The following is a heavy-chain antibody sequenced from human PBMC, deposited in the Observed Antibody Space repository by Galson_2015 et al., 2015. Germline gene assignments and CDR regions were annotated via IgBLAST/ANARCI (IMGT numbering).Heavy chain of an antibody. V-gene: IGHV3-30-3*01. J-gene: IGHJ4*02. D-gene: IGHD3-10*01. CDR2: ISYDGSNK. Sequence: SLRLSCAASGFTFSSYAMHWVRQAPGKGLEWVAVISYDGSNKYYADSVKGRFTISRDNSKNTLYVQMNSLRAEDTAVYYCAKDEGNSYYGSGTYSGLLYWGQGTLVTVSS. CDR3: AKDEGNSYYGSGTYSGLLY. CDR1: GFTFSSYA.